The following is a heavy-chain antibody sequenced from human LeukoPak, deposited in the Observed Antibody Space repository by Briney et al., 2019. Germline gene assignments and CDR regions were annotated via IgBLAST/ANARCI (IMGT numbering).Heavy chain of an antibody. Sequence: ASVKVTCKASGYTFTGYYLLWVRQAPGQGLEWMGWINPNSGATDYAQNFQARVTMTRDTSIGTAYLDLTGLTSDDTAVYYCARGRRILVGPSNAGDFFDYWGQGTLVTVSS. V-gene: IGHV1-2*02. D-gene: IGHD1-26*01. CDR1: GYTFTGYY. J-gene: IGHJ4*01. CDR2: INPNSGAT. CDR3: ARGRRILVGPSNAGDFFDY.